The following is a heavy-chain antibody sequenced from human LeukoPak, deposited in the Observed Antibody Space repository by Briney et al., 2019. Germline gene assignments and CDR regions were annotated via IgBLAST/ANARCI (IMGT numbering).Heavy chain of an antibody. D-gene: IGHD3-16*01. Sequence: GGSLRLSCAASGFTFSSYAMSWVRQAPGKGLEWVSSISNSSSYIYYADSVKGRFTISRGNAKNSLYLQMNSLRAEDTAVYYCARERGTLGAFDIWGQGTMVTVSS. CDR3: ARERGTLGAFDI. V-gene: IGHV3-21*01. CDR2: ISNSSSYI. CDR1: GFTFSSYA. J-gene: IGHJ3*02.